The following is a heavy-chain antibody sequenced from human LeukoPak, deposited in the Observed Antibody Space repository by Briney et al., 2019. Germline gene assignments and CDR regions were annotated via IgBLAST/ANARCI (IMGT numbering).Heavy chain of an antibody. Sequence: PGGSLRLSCAASGFTFSSHGMNWVRQAPGKGLEWVSYISGTSSIIHYADSVKGRFTISRDNSKNTVYLQMNSLRAEDTAVYYCAREAGYSLDYWGQGTLVSVSS. CDR3: AREAGYSLDY. V-gene: IGHV3-48*01. CDR2: ISGTSSII. CDR1: GFTFSSHG. D-gene: IGHD5-18*01. J-gene: IGHJ4*02.